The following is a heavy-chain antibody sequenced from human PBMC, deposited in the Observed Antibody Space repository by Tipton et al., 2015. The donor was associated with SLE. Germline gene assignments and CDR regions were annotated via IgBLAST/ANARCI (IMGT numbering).Heavy chain of an antibody. D-gene: IGHD4-23*01. CDR3: AKDQDNGGNSLSCFDY. J-gene: IGHJ4*02. V-gene: IGHV3-23*01. Sequence: SLRLSCAASGFTFNNYAMSWVRQAPGQGLEWVSAISGSGGSTYYADSVKGRFTVSRDNSKNTLYLQMNSLRAEDTAVYYCAKDQDNGGNSLSCFDYWGQGTLVTVSS. CDR2: ISGSGGST. CDR1: GFTFNNYA.